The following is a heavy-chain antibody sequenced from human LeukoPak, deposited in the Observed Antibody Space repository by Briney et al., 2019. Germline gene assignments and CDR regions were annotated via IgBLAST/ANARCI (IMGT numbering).Heavy chain of an antibody. D-gene: IGHD6-19*01. Sequence: PGGSLRLSCAASGFTFSSYWMHWVRQAPGKGLVWVSRINSDGSSTSYADSVNGRFTISRDNAKNTLYLQMNSLRAEDTAVYYCATSSGGYNWFDPQGQGTLVTVSS. CDR3: ATSSGGYNWFDP. CDR1: GFTFSSYW. CDR2: INSDGSST. V-gene: IGHV3-74*01. J-gene: IGHJ5*02.